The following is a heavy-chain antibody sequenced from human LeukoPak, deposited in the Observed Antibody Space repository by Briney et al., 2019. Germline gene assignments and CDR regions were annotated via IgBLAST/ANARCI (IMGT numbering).Heavy chain of an antibody. CDR3: ARERDYYGSGSVDY. J-gene: IGHJ4*02. V-gene: IGHV3-48*03. D-gene: IGHD3-10*01. CDR2: ISSSGGTI. CDR1: GFTFSSYE. Sequence: GGSLRLSCAASGFTFSSYEMNWVRQAPGKGLEWVSYISSSGGTIYYADSVKGRFTISRDNAKNSLYLQMNSLRAEDTAVYYCARERDYYGSGSVDYWGQGTLVTVSS.